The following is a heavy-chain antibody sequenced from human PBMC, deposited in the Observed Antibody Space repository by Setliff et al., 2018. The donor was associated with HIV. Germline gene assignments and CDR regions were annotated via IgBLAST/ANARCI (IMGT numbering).Heavy chain of an antibody. Sequence: PSETLRLSCAASGFTVSSNYMSWIRQHPGKGLEWIGYIYYSGSTYYSPSLKSRVTMSVDTSKNQFSLKLSSVTAADMAVYYCARGRGPMHGDAFDVWGRGTMVTVS. CDR2: IYYSGST. V-gene: IGHV4-31*02. CDR3: ARGRGPMHGDAFDV. D-gene: IGHD2-2*01. CDR1: GFTVSSNY. J-gene: IGHJ3*01.